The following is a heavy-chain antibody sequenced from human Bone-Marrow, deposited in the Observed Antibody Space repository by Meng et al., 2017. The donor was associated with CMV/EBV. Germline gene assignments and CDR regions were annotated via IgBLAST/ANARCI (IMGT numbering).Heavy chain of an antibody. CDR3: ARQYIVVVPAAIDY. D-gene: IGHD2-2*01. CDR1: GGSISSYC. Sequence: SEPLSLTCTVSGGSISSYCWSWIRQPPGKGLGWIGYIYYSGSTNYNPSLKSRVTISVDTSKNQLSLKLSSATAADTAVYYCARQYIVVVPAAIDYWGQGTLVTVSS. CDR2: IYYSGST. J-gene: IGHJ4*02. V-gene: IGHV4-59*08.